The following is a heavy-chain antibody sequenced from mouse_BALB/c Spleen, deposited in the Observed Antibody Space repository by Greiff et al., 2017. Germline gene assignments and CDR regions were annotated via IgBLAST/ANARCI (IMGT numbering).Heavy chain of an antibody. CDR2: ISSGSSTI. CDR3: ARGYYGSSWFAY. CDR1: GFTFSSFG. V-gene: IGHV5-17*02. J-gene: IGHJ3*01. Sequence: EVMLVESGGGLVQPGGSRKLSCAASGFTFSSFGMHWVRQAPEKGLEWVAYISSGSSTIYYADTVKGRFTISRDNPKNTLFLQMTSLRSEDTAMYYCARGYYGSSWFAYWGQGTLVTVSA. D-gene: IGHD1-1*01.